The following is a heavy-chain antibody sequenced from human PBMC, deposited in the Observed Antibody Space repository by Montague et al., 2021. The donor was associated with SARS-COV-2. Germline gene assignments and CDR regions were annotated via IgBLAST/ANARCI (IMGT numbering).Heavy chain of an antibody. CDR2: IYYSGSA. J-gene: IGHJ4*02. CDR3: AKGDMVRRIPYIDN. CDR1: GGSVSSGSYY. Sequence: SETLSLTCSVSGGSVSSGSYYWSWIRQPPGKGLECIGYIYYSGSAYSNPYNPSLMSRATISIDTSKNQFSLNLNSVTAADTAVYYCAKGDMVRRIPYIDNWGQGNLVTVSS. D-gene: IGHD3-10*01. V-gene: IGHV4-61*01.